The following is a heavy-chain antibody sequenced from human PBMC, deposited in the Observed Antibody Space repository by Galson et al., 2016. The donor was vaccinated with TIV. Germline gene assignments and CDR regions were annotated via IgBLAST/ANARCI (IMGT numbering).Heavy chain of an antibody. J-gene: IGHJ6*02. V-gene: IGHV3-66*02. CDR1: GFLASNNY. CDR2: IYNDGAT. D-gene: IGHD4-23*01. Sequence: SLRLSCAPSGFLASNNYMTWVRQAPGKGLEWVSIIYNDGATYYADSVRGRFIISRDNSKNTLYLQMNSLRPDDTAVYFCARDRRFCGNNCYLHYYYGMDAWGQGTTVTVS. CDR3: ARDRRFCGNNCYLHYYYGMDA.